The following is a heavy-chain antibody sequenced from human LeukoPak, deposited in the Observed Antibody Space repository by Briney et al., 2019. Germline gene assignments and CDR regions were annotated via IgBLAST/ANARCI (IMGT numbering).Heavy chain of an antibody. J-gene: IGHJ4*02. V-gene: IGHV1-18*01. D-gene: IGHD2-2*01. CDR3: ARCSSNSRGIDNC. CDR2: ISGYNGNA. CDR1: GYTFTSFG. Sequence: GASVKVSCKASGYTFTSFGISWVRQAPGQGLEWMGWISGYNGNANYAQKFQGRVTMTTDTSTNTAYMELRSLRSDDTAVYYCARCSSNSRGIDNCWGQGTLVTVSS.